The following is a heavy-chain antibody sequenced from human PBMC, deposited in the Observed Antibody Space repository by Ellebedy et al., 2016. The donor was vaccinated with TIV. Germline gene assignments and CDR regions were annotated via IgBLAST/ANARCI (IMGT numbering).Heavy chain of an antibody. Sequence: SETLSLTCTVSGGSISSYYWSWLRQPPGKGLEWIGYIYYSGSTNYNPSLKSRVTISVDTSKNQFSLKLSSVTAADTAVYYCASGGGWNDPGAFDYWGQGTLVTVSS. CDR1: GGSISSYY. CDR3: ASGGGWNDPGAFDY. V-gene: IGHV4-59*01. J-gene: IGHJ4*02. D-gene: IGHD1-1*01. CDR2: IYYSGST.